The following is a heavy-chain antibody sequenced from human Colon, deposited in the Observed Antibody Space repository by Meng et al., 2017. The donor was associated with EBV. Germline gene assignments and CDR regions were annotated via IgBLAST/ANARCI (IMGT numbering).Heavy chain of an antibody. CDR2: IYHSGST. D-gene: IGHD3-10*01. J-gene: IGHJ4*02. Sequence: QLRSQSSGPGLGHPSQTPSLTATVSGGSISRSHYYWGWVRQPPGKGLQWIGTIYHSGSTSYNPSLQSRVTMFVDTSKNQFSLMLTSVTATDTAVYYCARRRGGSGRDCWGQGTLVTVSS. CDR1: GGSISRSHYY. CDR3: ARRRGGSGRDC. V-gene: IGHV4-39*01.